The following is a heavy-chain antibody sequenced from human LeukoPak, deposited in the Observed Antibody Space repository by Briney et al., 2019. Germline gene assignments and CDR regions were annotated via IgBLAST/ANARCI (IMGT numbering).Heavy chain of an antibody. CDR2: IKQDGSEK. D-gene: IGHD4-17*01. Sequence: GGSLRLSCAASGFTFSSYWMSWVRQAPGKGLEWVANIKQDGSEKYYVDSVKGRFTISRDNSKNTLYLQMNSLRAEDTAVYYCAKDSRVTVTPDFDYWGQGTLVTVSS. J-gene: IGHJ4*02. V-gene: IGHV3-7*03. CDR3: AKDSRVTVTPDFDY. CDR1: GFTFSSYW.